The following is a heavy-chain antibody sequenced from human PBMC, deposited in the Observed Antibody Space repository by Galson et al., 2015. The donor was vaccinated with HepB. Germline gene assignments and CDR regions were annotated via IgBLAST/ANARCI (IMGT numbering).Heavy chain of an antibody. D-gene: IGHD6-13*01. V-gene: IGHV1-3*01. CDR2: INAGNGNT. Sequence: SVKVSCKASGYTFTSYAMHWVRQAPGQRLEWMGWINAGNGNTKYSQKFQGRVTITRDTSASTAYMELSSLRSEDTAVYYCARNRPAAAGYIWFDPWGQGTLVTVSS. CDR1: GYTFTSYA. J-gene: IGHJ5*02. CDR3: ARNRPAAAGYIWFDP.